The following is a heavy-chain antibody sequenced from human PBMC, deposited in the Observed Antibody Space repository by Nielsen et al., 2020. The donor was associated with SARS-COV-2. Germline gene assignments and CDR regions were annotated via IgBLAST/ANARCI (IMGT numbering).Heavy chain of an antibody. V-gene: IGHV1-24*01. D-gene: IGHD1-26*01. J-gene: IGHJ4*02. CDR2: FDPEDGET. Sequence: ASVKVFCKVSGYTLTELSMHWVRQAPGKGLEWMGGFDPEDGETIYAQKFQGRVTMTEDTSTDTAYMELSSLRSEDTAVYYCATVAWELLPSGYYFDYWGQGTLVTVSS. CDR1: GYTLTELS. CDR3: ATVAWELLPSGYYFDY.